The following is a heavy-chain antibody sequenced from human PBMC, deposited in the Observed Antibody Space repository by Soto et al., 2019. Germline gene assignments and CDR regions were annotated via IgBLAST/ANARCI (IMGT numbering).Heavy chain of an antibody. V-gene: IGHV3-30*18. Sequence: QVQLVESGGGVVEPGRSLRLSCAASGFTFSIYGMHWVRQAPGKGLEWVAVISYDGSNKYYADSVKGRFTISRDNSKNTLYQQMNSLRAEDTAVQYYAKDLEMAHNWSYWGQGTLVTVSS. CDR1: GFTFSIYG. CDR2: ISYDGSNK. D-gene: IGHD1-1*01. CDR3: AKDLEMAHNWSY. J-gene: IGHJ4*02.